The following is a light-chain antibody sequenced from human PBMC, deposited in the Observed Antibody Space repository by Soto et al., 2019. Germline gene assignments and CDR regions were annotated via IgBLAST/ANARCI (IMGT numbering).Light chain of an antibody. CDR2: TAS. CDR1: QGISSH. Sequence: AIRMTQSPSSFSASTGDRVTITCRASQGISSHLDWYQVKPGKAPRLLIYTASYLESGVPSRFSGSGSGTDFTLTISSLQSEDFAVYYCRQYFSYPLTFGGGTKVEIK. J-gene: IGKJ4*01. CDR3: RQYFSYPLT. V-gene: IGKV1-8*01.